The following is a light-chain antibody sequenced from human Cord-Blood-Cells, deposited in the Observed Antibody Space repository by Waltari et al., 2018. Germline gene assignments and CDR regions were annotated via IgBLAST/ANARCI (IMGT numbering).Light chain of an antibody. V-gene: IGLV3-1*01. CDR2: QDS. J-gene: IGLJ2*01. CDR1: KSGDKY. Sequence: SYELTQPPSVSVSPAQTASIPRPGEKSGDKYACWYQQKPGKSPVLVIYQDSKRHSGIPERFSGSSSGNTATLTISGTQAMDEADYYCQAWDSSTVVFGGGTKLTVL. CDR3: QAWDSSTVV.